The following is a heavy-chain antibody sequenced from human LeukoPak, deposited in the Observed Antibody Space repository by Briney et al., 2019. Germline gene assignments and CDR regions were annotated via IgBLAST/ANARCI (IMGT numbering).Heavy chain of an antibody. CDR1: GFTFSRHW. Sequence: GGSLRLSCVASGFTFSRHWMTWVRQAPGKGLEWVANIKEDGSDKYYVDSVKGRFTISRDNAKNSLYLQMNSLRVEDTALYYCARDGLLAAFDYWGQGILVTVSS. CDR2: IKEDGSDK. J-gene: IGHJ4*02. V-gene: IGHV3-7*01. D-gene: IGHD2-21*01. CDR3: ARDGLLAAFDY.